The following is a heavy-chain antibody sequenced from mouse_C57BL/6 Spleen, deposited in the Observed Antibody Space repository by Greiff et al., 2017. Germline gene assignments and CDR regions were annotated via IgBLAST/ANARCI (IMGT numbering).Heavy chain of an antibody. V-gene: IGHV5-17*01. J-gene: IGHJ4*01. CDR3: ARPTYYRLAMDY. CDR1: GFTFSDYG. Sequence: EVQVVESGGGLVKPGGSLKLSCAASGFTFSDYGMHWVRQAPEKGLEWVAYISSGSSTIYYADKVKGRFTISRDNANNTLFLHMTSLRSEDTAMYYCARPTYYRLAMDYWGQGTSVTVSS. CDR2: ISSGSSTI. D-gene: IGHD2-10*01.